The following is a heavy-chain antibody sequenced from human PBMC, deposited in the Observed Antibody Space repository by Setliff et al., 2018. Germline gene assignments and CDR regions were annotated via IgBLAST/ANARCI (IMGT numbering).Heavy chain of an antibody. CDR3: AKLPPLHTPMALTFDY. CDR2: VYHSGTA. Sequence: SETLSLTCTVSGGPFSGASIWSWIRQPPGKGLEFIGYVYHSGTAKYDPSLKSRVTISVDTSKNQFSLELRSVTAADTAVYYCAKLPPLHTPMALTFDYWGQGILVTVSS. D-gene: IGHD5-18*01. J-gene: IGHJ4*02. CDR1: GGPFSGAS. V-gene: IGHV4-59*08.